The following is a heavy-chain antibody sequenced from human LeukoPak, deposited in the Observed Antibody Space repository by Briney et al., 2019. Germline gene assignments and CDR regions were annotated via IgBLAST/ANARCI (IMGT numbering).Heavy chain of an antibody. V-gene: IGHV3-23*01. Sequence: PGGSLRPSCAASGFTFSSYGMSWVRQAPGKELEWVSAISGSGGSTYYADSVKGRFTISRDNSKNTLYLQMNSLRAEDTAVYYCAKDRGIISDYWGQGTLVTVSS. CDR3: AKDRGIISDY. J-gene: IGHJ4*02. D-gene: IGHD3-10*01. CDR1: GFTFSSYG. CDR2: ISGSGGST.